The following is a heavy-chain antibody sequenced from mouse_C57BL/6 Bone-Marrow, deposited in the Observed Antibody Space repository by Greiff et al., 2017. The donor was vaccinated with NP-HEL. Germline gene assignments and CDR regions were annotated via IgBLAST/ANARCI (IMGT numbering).Heavy chain of an antibody. CDR2: IYPRSGNT. CDR1: GYTFTSYG. V-gene: IGHV1-81*01. D-gene: IGHD2-3*01. J-gene: IGHJ1*03. CDR3: ARDGYYPYWYFDV. Sequence: VKLMESGAELARPGASVKLSCKASGYTFTSYGISWVKQRTGQGLEWIGEIYPRSGNTYYNEKFKGKATLTADKSSSTAYMELRSLTSEDSAVYFCARDGYYPYWYFDVWGTGTTVTVSS.